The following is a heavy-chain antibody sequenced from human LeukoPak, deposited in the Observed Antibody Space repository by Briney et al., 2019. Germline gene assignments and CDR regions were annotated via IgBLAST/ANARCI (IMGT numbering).Heavy chain of an antibody. V-gene: IGHV1-3*01. CDR3: AKSRSYGDYVHFDY. CDR2: INAGNGNT. CDR1: GYTFTSYA. D-gene: IGHD4-17*01. Sequence: GASVKVSCKASGYTFTSYAMHWVRQAPGQRLEWMGWINAGNGNTKYSQKFQGRVTITRDTSASTAYMELSSLRSEDTAVYYCAKSRSYGDYVHFDYWGQGTLVTVSS. J-gene: IGHJ4*02.